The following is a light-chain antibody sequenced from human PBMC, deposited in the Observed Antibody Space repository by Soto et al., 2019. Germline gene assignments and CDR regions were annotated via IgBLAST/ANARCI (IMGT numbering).Light chain of an antibody. CDR3: SSYTSITSV. J-gene: IGLJ1*01. V-gene: IGLV2-14*03. Sequence: QSVLTQPASVSGSPGQSITISCTGTSSDVGGYNYVSWYQQHPGKAPKLMIYDVTYRPSGVSNRFSGSKSGNTASLTISGLQAEDEADYFCSSYTSITSVFGTGTKVTVL. CDR2: DVT. CDR1: SSDVGGYNY.